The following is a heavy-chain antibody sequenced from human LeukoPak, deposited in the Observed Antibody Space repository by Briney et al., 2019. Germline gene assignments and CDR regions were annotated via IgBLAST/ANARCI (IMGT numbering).Heavy chain of an antibody. V-gene: IGHV3-23*01. CDR2: ISGSGGTT. CDR3: ARFPYDFWSGSLDY. CDR1: GFTFSSYA. D-gene: IGHD3-3*01. Sequence: PGGSLRLSCAASGFTFSSYAMSWVRQAPGKGLEWVSGISGSGGTTYYADSMKGRFTITRDNSRDILYLQMNTLRAEDTAVYYCARFPYDFWSGSLDYWGQGTLVTVSS. J-gene: IGHJ4*02.